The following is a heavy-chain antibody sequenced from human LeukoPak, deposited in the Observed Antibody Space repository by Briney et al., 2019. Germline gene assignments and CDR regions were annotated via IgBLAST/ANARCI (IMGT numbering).Heavy chain of an antibody. D-gene: IGHD1-26*01. CDR2: INPNSGGT. CDR3: ARWYSGSYSSAFDI. CDR1: GYTFTSYY. V-gene: IGHV1-2*02. Sequence: ASVKVSCKASGYTFTSYYMHWVRQAPGQGLEWMGWINPNSGGTNYAQKFQGRVTMTRDTSISTAYMELSRLRSDDTAVYYCARWYSGSYSSAFDIWGQGTMVTVSS. J-gene: IGHJ3*02.